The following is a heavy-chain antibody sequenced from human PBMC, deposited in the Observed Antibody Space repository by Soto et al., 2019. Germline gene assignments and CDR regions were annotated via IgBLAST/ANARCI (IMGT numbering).Heavy chain of an antibody. D-gene: IGHD6-6*01. V-gene: IGHV1-2*02. CDR1: GYTFTGYY. CDR3: AIDVSPSSSSLNYYYYYGMDV. Sequence: GASVKVSCKASGYTFTGYYMHWVRQAPGQGLEWMGWINPNSGGTNYAQKFQGRVTMTRDTSISTAYMELSRLRSDDTAVYYCAIDVSPSSSSLNYYYYYGMDVWGQGTTVTVSS. CDR2: INPNSGGT. J-gene: IGHJ6*02.